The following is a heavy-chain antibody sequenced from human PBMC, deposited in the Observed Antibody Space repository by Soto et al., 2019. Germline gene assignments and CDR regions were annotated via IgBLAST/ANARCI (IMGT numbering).Heavy chain of an antibody. CDR2: ISAYNGNT. CDR1: GYTFTSYG. Sequence: SVKVSCKASGYTFTSYGISWVRQAPGQGLEWMGWISAYNGNTNYAQKLQGRVTMTTDTSTSTAYMELRSLRSDDTAVYYCARAGYDFWSGYFGADSWGQGTLVTVSS. CDR3: ARAGYDFWSGYFGADS. V-gene: IGHV1-18*01. D-gene: IGHD3-3*01. J-gene: IGHJ4*02.